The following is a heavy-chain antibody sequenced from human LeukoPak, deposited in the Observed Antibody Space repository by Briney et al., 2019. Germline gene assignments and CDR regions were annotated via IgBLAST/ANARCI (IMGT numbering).Heavy chain of an antibody. CDR2: INPNSGGT. D-gene: IGHD3-22*01. V-gene: IGHV1-2*02. CDR1: GYIFTGYY. CDR3: ARGHYYSDGRYPLHY. J-gene: IGHJ4*02. Sequence: GASVKVSCKASGYIFTGYYMHWMRQAPGQGLEWMGWINPNSGGTNYAQKFQGRVTMTRDTSISTAYMELSRLRSDDTAVYYCARGHYYSDGRYPLHYWGQGTLVTVSS.